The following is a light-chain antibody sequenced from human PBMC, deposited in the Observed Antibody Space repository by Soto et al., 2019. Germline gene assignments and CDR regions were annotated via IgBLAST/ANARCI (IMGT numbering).Light chain of an antibody. CDR2: GAS. V-gene: IGKV3-15*01. Sequence: ETLMTQSPATLSVSPGERATLSCRASQSVNNNLAWYQQKLGQAPRVLIYGASTRATGIPARFTGSGSGTEFILTITSLQSEDSAVYYCQECNTWPWTFGQGNKLEFK. CDR3: QECNTWPWT. CDR1: QSVNNN. J-gene: IGKJ1*01.